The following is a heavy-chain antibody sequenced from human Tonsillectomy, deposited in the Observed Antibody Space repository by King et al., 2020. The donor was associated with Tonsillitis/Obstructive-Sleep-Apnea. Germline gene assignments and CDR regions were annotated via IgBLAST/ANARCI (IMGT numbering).Heavy chain of an antibody. CDR1: GVSISRYY. J-gene: IGHJ6*02. V-gene: IGHV4-59*01. CDR3: ARDWESYYKSGYYYYGMDV. Sequence: QLQESGPGLVKPSETLSLTCTVSGVSISRYYWSWIRQPPGKGLEWIGYIYYSGSTNYNPSLKSRVTISVDTSKNQFSLKLSSVTAADTAVYYCARDWESYYKSGYYYYGMDVWGQGTTVTVSS. D-gene: IGHD3-10*01. CDR2: IYYSGST.